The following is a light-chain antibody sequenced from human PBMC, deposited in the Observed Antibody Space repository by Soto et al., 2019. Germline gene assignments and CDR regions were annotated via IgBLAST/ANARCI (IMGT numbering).Light chain of an antibody. J-gene: IGKJ1*01. Sequence: IVLTQSSATLSVSPGERATLSCRVSQSVSSNLAWYQQKPGQAPRLLIYGASTRATGIPARFSGSGSGTEFTLTISSLQSEDFAVYYCQQYNNWLWTFGQGTKVDIK. CDR2: GAS. V-gene: IGKV3-15*01. CDR1: QSVSSN. CDR3: QQYNNWLWT.